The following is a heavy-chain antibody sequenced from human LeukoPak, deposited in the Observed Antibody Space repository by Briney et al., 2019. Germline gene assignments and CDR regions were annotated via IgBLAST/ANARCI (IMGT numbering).Heavy chain of an antibody. V-gene: IGHV3-11*04. CDR3: ARRSYWNDVLDY. D-gene: IGHD1-1*01. J-gene: IGHJ4*02. CDR1: RFTFSDYY. Sequence: PGGSLRLSCAASRFTFSDYYMSWIRQAPGKGLEWVSYISSSGSTIYYADSVKGRFTISRDNTKNSLYLQMNSLRAEDTAVYYCARRSYWNDVLDYWGQGTLVTVSS. CDR2: ISSSGSTI.